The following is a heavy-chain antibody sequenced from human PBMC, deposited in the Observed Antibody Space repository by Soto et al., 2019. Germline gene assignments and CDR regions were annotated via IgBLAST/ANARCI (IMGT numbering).Heavy chain of an antibody. Sequence: VQLLESGGGLVQPGGSLRLSCAASGFTFSSYGMHWVRQAPGKGLEWVAVIWYDGSNKYYADSVKGRFTISRDNSKNTLYLQMNSLRAEDTAVYYCARDVIAVAVRYYGMDVWGQGTTVTVSS. J-gene: IGHJ6*02. D-gene: IGHD6-19*01. CDR2: IWYDGSNK. CDR1: GFTFSSYG. CDR3: ARDVIAVAVRYYGMDV. V-gene: IGHV3-33*08.